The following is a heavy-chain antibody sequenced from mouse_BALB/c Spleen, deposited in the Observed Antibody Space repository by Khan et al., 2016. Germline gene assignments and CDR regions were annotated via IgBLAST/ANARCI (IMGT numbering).Heavy chain of an antibody. CDR1: GFNIKDTD. D-gene: IGHD4-1*01. J-gene: IGHJ2*01. CDR3: ALGEGPLDY. CDR2: IDPANGNT. Sequence: VQLQQSGAELVKPGASVKSSCTASGFNIKDTDMHWVKQRPEQGLEWIGRIDPANGNTKYDPKFQGQATITADTSANADYMQLISLTTENTAVYYWALGEGPLDYWGQGTTLTVSA. V-gene: IGHV14-3*02.